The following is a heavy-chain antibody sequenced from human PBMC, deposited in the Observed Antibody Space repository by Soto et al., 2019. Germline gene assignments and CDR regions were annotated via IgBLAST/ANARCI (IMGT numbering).Heavy chain of an antibody. CDR2: IYYSGST. V-gene: IGHV4-31*03. D-gene: IGHD2-21*02. Sequence: QVQLQESGPGLVKPSQTLSLTCTVSGGSISSGGYYWSWIGQHPGKGLEWIGYIYYSGSTYYNPSIKSRVTISVDTSKNQFSLKLSAVTAADTAVYYCARTIAYCGGDCYSLWYFDLWGRGTLVTVSS. J-gene: IGHJ2*01. CDR3: ARTIAYCGGDCYSLWYFDL. CDR1: GGSISSGGYY.